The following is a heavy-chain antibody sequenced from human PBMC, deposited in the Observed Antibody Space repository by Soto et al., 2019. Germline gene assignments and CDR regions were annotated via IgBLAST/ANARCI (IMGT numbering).Heavy chain of an antibody. CDR1: GFTFSSYG. CDR2: ISHDGVNK. CDR3: VKERYGQLWLEDYGMDV. V-gene: IGHV3-30*18. D-gene: IGHD5-18*01. Sequence: QVQLVESGGGVVQPGRSLRLSCAASGFTFSSYGMHWVRQAPGKGLEWVALISHDGVNKYYRDSVKGRFTISRDNFKNTLYLEMNSLRAEDTAVYSCVKERYGQLWLEDYGMDVWGQGTTVSVSS. J-gene: IGHJ6*02.